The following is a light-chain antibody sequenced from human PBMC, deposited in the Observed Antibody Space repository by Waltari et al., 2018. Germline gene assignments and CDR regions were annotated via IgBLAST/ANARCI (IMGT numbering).Light chain of an antibody. CDR1: QGISSY. V-gene: IGKV1-16*01. CDR2: AAS. J-gene: IGKJ4*01. CDR3: QQHNSHPLT. Sequence: DIQMTQSTSSLSASVGDTVTITCRASQGISSYLAWYQQKPGKAPKSLIYAASTLQSGVPSRFSCSGSGTDFTRTISSLQPEDFATYYCQQHNSHPLTFGGGTKVEIK.